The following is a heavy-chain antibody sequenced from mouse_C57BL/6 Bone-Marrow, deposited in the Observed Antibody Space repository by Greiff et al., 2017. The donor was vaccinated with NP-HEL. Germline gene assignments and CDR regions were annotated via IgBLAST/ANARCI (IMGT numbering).Heavy chain of an antibody. J-gene: IGHJ3*01. CDR1: GYTFTSYG. CDR3: ARSGGVTWFAY. V-gene: IGHV1-81*01. D-gene: IGHD1-1*02. Sequence: VKVVESGAELARPGASVKLSCKASGYTFTSYGISWVKQRTGQGLEWIGEIYPRSGNTYYNEKFKGKATLTADKSSSTAYMELRSLTSEDSAVYFCARSGGVTWFAYWGQGTLVTVSA. CDR2: IYPRSGNT.